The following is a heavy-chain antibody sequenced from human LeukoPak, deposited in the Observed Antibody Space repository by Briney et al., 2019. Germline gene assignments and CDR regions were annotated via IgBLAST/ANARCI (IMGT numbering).Heavy chain of an antibody. CDR1: GGSIGSGDYY. Sequence: PSETLSLTCTVSGGSIGSGDYYWGWIRQPPGKGLEWIGTIYYSGSTYYNTSLKSRVTISVDMSNNLFSLKLNSVTAADTAVYYCARHDYGDYGPFDCWGQGALVTVSS. J-gene: IGHJ4*02. D-gene: IGHD4-17*01. CDR3: ARHDYGDYGPFDC. CDR2: IYYSGST. V-gene: IGHV4-39*01.